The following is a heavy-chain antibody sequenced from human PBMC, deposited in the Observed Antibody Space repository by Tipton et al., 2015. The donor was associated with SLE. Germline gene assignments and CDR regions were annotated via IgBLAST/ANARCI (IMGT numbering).Heavy chain of an antibody. V-gene: IGHV1-18*01. CDR1: GYTFTNYG. Sequence: QSGAEVKKPGASVKVSCKASGYTFTNYGISWVRQAPGQVLEWMGWISPYNGNTDSAQNLQGRVTMTAETSTTTTYMELRSLRSDDTAVYYCARSYYGSRHYYTHVDHWGQGTLVTVSS. CDR3: ARSYYGSRHYYTHVDH. D-gene: IGHD3-10*01. CDR2: ISPYNGNT. J-gene: IGHJ4*02.